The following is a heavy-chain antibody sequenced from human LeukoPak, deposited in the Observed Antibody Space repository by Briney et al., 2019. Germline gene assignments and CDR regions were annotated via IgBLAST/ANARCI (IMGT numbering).Heavy chain of an antibody. V-gene: IGHV1-2*02. CDR3: ARGLTTPYYYYYMDV. Sequence: ASVNVSCKASGYTFTGYYMHWVRQAPGQGLEWMGWINPNSGGTNYAQKFQGRVTMTRDTSISTAYMELSRLRSDDTAVYYCARGLTTPYYYYYMDVWGKGTTVTVSS. D-gene: IGHD4-11*01. CDR2: INPNSGGT. J-gene: IGHJ6*03. CDR1: GYTFTGYY.